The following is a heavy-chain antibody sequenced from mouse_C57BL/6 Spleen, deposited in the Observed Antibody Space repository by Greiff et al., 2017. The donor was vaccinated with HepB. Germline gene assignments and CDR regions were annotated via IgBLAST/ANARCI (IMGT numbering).Heavy chain of an antibody. CDR3: ARSGLDGYYLMDY. CDR1: GYTFTGYW. D-gene: IGHD2-3*01. CDR2: ILPGSGST. Sequence: QVQLQQSGAELMKPGASVKLSCKATGYTFTGYWIEWVKQRPGHGLEWIGEILPGSGSTNYNEKFKGKATFTADTSSNTAYMQLSSRTTEDAASYYCARSGLDGYYLMDYWGQGTSVTVSS. J-gene: IGHJ4*01. V-gene: IGHV1-9*01.